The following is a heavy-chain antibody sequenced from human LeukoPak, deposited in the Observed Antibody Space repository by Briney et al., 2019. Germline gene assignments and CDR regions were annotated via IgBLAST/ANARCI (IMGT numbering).Heavy chain of an antibody. Sequence: KSSETLSLTCSVSGVSISSSRTYYWGWIRQPPGKGLEWIGGIYYSGSTSYNPSLKSRVTVSLDTSKNQFSLKLNSVTAADTAVYWCVSPDYYDSSGFYHGPFDYWGQGSLVIVSS. CDR2: IYYSGST. J-gene: IGHJ4*02. CDR1: GVSISSSRTYY. V-gene: IGHV4-39*07. D-gene: IGHD3-22*01. CDR3: VSPDYYDSSGFYHGPFDY.